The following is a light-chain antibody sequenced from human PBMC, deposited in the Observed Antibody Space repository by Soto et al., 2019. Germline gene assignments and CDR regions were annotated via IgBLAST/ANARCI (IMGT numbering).Light chain of an antibody. J-gene: IGLJ3*02. CDR2: EVA. Sequence: QSALTQTASVSGSPGQSITMSCTGTSSDVGGYNFVSWYQQHPGKAPKLIVHEVANRLSRVSGRFSGSKSGNTAFLTISGLQAEDEAVYYCCSHSSSITWMFGGGTQLTVL. CDR3: CSHSSSITWM. V-gene: IGLV2-14*03. CDR1: SSDVGGYNF.